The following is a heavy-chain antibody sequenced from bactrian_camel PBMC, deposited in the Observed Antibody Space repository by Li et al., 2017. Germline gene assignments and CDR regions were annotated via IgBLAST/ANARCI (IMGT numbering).Heavy chain of an antibody. D-gene: IGHD1*01. Sequence: HVQLVESGGGSVQAGRSLRLSCAASESTFDRGYCMAWFRQVPANRREGVGVIDTNGGKSYTDSVKGRFTISRGNGKNSLDLQMNNLKPEDTAMYYCAASVGACYGKIDFGLAPSDFRYWGQGTQVTVS. V-gene: IGHV3S9*01. J-gene: IGHJ6*01. CDR1: ESTFDRGYC. CDR3: AASVGACYGKIDFGLAPSDFRY. CDR2: IDTNGGK.